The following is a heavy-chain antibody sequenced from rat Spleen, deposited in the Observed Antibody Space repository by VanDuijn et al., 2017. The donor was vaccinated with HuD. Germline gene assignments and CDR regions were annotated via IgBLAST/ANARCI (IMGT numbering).Heavy chain of an antibody. CDR3: ASGIHDF. Sequence: QVQLKESGPGLVQPSQTLSLTCTVSGLSLITHDLSWVRRPPGKGLEWMGVIWSHGGIDYNSAIKSRLSISRDTSKSQVFLKMSSLQIEDTAMYFCASGIHDFWGQGVMVTVSS. D-gene: IGHD1-4*01. V-gene: IGHV2-47*01. J-gene: IGHJ2*01. CDR1: GLSLITHD. CDR2: IWSHGGI.